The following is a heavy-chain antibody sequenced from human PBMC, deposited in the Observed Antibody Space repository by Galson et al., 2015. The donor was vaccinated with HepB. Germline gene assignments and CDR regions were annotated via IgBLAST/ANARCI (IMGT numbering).Heavy chain of an antibody. CDR2: IYPGDSDT. V-gene: IGHV5-51*01. CDR1: GYSFTSYW. D-gene: IGHD2-8*01. J-gene: IGHJ4*02. Sequence: QSGAEVKKPGESMKISCKASGYSFTSYWIGWVRQMPGRGLEWMGIIYPGDSDTRYGPSFQGQVTISADKSINTAYLQWSSLKASDTAMYYCARHPLGTIDYLDYWGQGTLVTVSS. CDR3: ARHPLGTIDYLDY.